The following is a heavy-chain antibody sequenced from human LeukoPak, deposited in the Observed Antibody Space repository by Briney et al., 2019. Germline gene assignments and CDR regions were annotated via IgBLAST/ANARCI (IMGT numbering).Heavy chain of an antibody. CDR2: INPNNGAT. CDR3: AIFSLAATGNSPY. Sequence: ASVKVSCKASGYTFTDYPIHWVRQAPGQGLEWVGYINPNNGATNSPQKVQDRAALTRDTSSSTAYMELRRLTSDDTAVYYCAIFSLAATGNSPYWGQGSLVTVSS. D-gene: IGHD6-13*01. V-gene: IGHV1-2*02. CDR1: GYTFTDYP. J-gene: IGHJ4*02.